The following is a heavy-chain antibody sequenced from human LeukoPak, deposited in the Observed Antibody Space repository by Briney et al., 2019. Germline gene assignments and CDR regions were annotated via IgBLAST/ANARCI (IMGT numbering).Heavy chain of an antibody. CDR2: IYTSGST. Sequence: SETLSLTCTVSGGSISSGSYYWSWIRQPAGKGLEWIGRIYTSGSTNYNPSLKSRVTISVDTSKNQFSLKLSSVTAADTAVYYCARGGYYSGRYYFDYWGQGTLVTVSS. D-gene: IGHD1-26*01. J-gene: IGHJ4*02. CDR3: ARGGYYSGRYYFDY. V-gene: IGHV4-61*02. CDR1: GGSISSGSYY.